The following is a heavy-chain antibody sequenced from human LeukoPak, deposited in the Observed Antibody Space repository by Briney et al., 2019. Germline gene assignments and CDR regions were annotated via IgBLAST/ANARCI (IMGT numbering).Heavy chain of an antibody. Sequence: ASVKVSCKASGYTFSTYGISLVRQAPGQGLEWMGWSSPYNDNTEYAQKFQGRVTMTTDTSTSTVYMELRSLRSDDTAMYYCAKDPPHSSGPNSPCFEFWGQGTLVTVSS. CDR2: SSPYNDNT. CDR3: AKDPPHSSGPNSPCFEF. CDR1: GYTFSTYG. J-gene: IGHJ4*02. V-gene: IGHV1-18*01. D-gene: IGHD6-19*01.